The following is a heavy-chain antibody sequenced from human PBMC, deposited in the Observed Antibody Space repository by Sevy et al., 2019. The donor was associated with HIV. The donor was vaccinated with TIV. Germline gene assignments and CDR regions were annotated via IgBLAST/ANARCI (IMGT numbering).Heavy chain of an antibody. CDR1: GDSVSINSAA. J-gene: IGHJ4*02. D-gene: IGHD3-3*01. Sequence: SQTLSLTCAISGDSVSINSAAWNWIRQSPSRGLEWLGRTYYKSKWYYDYAESMESRMTINPDTSKNQFSLHLNSVTPGDTAVYYCARETLTGFGALDSWGQGTLVTVSS. CDR2: TYYKSKWYY. CDR3: ARETLTGFGALDS. V-gene: IGHV6-1*01.